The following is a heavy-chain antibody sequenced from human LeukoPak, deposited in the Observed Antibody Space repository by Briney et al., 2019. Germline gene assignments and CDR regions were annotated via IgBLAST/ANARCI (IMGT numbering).Heavy chain of an antibody. D-gene: IGHD1-26*01. Sequence: GRSLRLSCAASGFTFSSYSMNWVRQAPGKGLEWVSSISSSSSYIYYADSVKGRFTISRDNAKNSLYLQMNSLRAEDTAVYYCARRIVGAYIDYWGQGTLVTVSS. J-gene: IGHJ4*02. CDR3: ARRIVGAYIDY. V-gene: IGHV3-21*01. CDR1: GFTFSSYS. CDR2: ISSSSSYI.